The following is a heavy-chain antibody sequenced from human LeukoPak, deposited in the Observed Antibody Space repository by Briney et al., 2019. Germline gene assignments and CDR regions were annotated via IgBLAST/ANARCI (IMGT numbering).Heavy chain of an antibody. CDR2: VWYDGSKK. Sequence: PGRPLRLACAPSGFTFSFYGMHWVRQAPGKGLEWVAVVWYDGSKKYYADSVKGRFTISRDNSNNTVYLQMNSLRVEDTAVYYCAGEEDLRERRGGREFFQYWGQGTLVTVSS. CDR1: GFTFSFYG. V-gene: IGHV3-33*01. J-gene: IGHJ1*01. CDR3: AGEEDLRERRGGREFFQY. D-gene: IGHD3-10*01.